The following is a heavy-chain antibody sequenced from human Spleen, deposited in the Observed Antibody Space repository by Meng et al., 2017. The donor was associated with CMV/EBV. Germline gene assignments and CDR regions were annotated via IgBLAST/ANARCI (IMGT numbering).Heavy chain of an antibody. Sequence: GGSLRLSCAASGFTFSSYALHWVRQAPGKGLEWVAVISYDGSNKYHADSVKGRFTISRDNSKNTLYLQMNSLRAEDTAVYYCASLPVAMPHGAFDIWGHGTMVTVSS. J-gene: IGHJ3*02. D-gene: IGHD2-2*01. CDR3: ASLPVAMPHGAFDI. CDR1: GFTFSSYA. V-gene: IGHV3-30*04. CDR2: ISYDGSNK.